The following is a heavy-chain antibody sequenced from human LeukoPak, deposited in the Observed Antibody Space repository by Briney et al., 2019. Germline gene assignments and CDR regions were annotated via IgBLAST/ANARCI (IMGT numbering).Heavy chain of an antibody. Sequence: SETLSLTCTVSGGSISSGGYYWSWIRQHPGKGLEWIGYIYYSGGTYYNPSLKSRVTISVDTSKNQFSLKLSSVTAADTAVYYCARSFYDSSGYYPLFDYWGQGTLVTVSS. CDR1: GGSISSGGYY. V-gene: IGHV4-31*03. CDR2: IYYSGGT. J-gene: IGHJ4*02. D-gene: IGHD3-22*01. CDR3: ARSFYDSSGYYPLFDY.